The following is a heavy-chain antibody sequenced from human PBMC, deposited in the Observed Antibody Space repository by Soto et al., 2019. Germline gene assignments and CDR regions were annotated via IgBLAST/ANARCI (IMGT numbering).Heavy chain of an antibody. Sequence: EVQLVESGGGLVQPGGSLRLSCAASGFTFSSYDMHWVRQATGKGLEWVSAIGTAGDPYYPGSVKGRFTISRENAKNSLYLQMNSLRAGDTAVYYCVRAAPHCSSTSCYTSYYYGMDVWGQGTTVTVSS. CDR1: GFTFSSYD. CDR2: IGTAGDP. J-gene: IGHJ6*02. CDR3: VRAAPHCSSTSCYTSYYYGMDV. V-gene: IGHV3-13*05. D-gene: IGHD2-2*02.